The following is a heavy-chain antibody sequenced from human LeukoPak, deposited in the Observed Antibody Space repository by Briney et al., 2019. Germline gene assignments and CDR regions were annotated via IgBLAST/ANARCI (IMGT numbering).Heavy chain of an antibody. J-gene: IGHJ4*02. V-gene: IGHV3-73*01. Sequence: GGSLRLSCAASGCTFSGSATHWVRQASGKGLEWVGRIRSKANSYATAYAASVKGRFTISRDDSKNTAYLKMNSLKTEDTAVYYCTRLPVYDFWSGYSVDYWGQGTLVTVSS. CDR2: IRSKANSYAT. CDR3: TRLPVYDFWSGYSVDY. CDR1: GCTFSGSA. D-gene: IGHD3-3*01.